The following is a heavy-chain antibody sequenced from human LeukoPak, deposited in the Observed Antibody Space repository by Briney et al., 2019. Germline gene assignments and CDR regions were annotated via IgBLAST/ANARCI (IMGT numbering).Heavy chain of an antibody. J-gene: IGHJ6*03. CDR2: ISSSGSTI. D-gene: IGHD4-17*01. Sequence: PGGSLRLSCAASGFTFSSYEMNWVRQAPGKGLEWVSYISSSGSTIYYADSVKGRFTISRDNAKNSLYLQMNSLRAEDTAVYYCARDQRFTTVTTSSYYYYYMDVWGKGTTVTISS. CDR1: GFTFSSYE. V-gene: IGHV3-48*03. CDR3: ARDQRFTTVTTSSYYYYYMDV.